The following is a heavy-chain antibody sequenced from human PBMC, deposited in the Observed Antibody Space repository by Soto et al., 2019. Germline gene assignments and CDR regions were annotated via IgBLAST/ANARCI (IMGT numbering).Heavy chain of an antibody. CDR1: GGTFSSYA. D-gene: IGHD2-8*01. CDR2: IIPIFGTA. Sequence: QVQLVQSGAEVKKPGSSVKVSCKASGGTFSSYAISWVRQAPGQGLEWMGGIIPIFGTANYAQKFQGRVTITADKSTSTAYMELSSLRSEDTAVYYCARDLNCTNRVCYDYYGMDVWGQGTTVTVSS. J-gene: IGHJ6*02. CDR3: ARDLNCTNRVCYDYYGMDV. V-gene: IGHV1-69*06.